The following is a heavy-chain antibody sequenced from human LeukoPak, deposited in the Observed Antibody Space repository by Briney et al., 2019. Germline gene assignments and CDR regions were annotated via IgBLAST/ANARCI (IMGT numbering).Heavy chain of an antibody. J-gene: IGHJ4*02. CDR2: ISYDGNKE. CDR3: ARAGGGTLDY. Sequence: GGSLRLSCAASGFTFNTFGIHWVRQAPGKGLDWVAVISYDGNKEYYADSVKGRFTISRDNSKNTLYLQMNSLRAEDTAVYYCARAGGGTLDYWGQGTLVTVSS. CDR1: GFTFNTFG. V-gene: IGHV3-30*03. D-gene: IGHD3-16*01.